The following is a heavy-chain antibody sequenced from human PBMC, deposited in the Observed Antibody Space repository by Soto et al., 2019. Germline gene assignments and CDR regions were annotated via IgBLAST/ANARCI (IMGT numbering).Heavy chain of an antibody. D-gene: IGHD6-25*01. J-gene: IGHJ6*02. CDR1: GYTFTGYY. CDR3: ARVGVAASPNMDV. CDR2: INPNSGGT. V-gene: IGHV1-2*02. Sequence: ASVKVSFKASGYTFTGYYMHWVRQAPGQGLEWMGWINPNSGGTNYAQKFQGRVTMTRDTSISTAYMELSRLRSDDTAVYYCARVGVAASPNMDVWGQGTTVTVSS.